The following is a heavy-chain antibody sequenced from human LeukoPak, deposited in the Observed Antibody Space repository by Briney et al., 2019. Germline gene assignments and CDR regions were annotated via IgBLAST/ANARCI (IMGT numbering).Heavy chain of an antibody. Sequence: GGSLRLSCAASGFTFSSYAMSWVRQAPGKGLEWVSAISGSGGSTYYADSVKGRFTISRDNSKNMLYLQMNSLRAEDTAVYYCAKPVRRGYCSGGSCSLYYYYYYMDVWGKGTTVTVSS. J-gene: IGHJ6*03. CDR2: ISGSGGST. V-gene: IGHV3-23*01. D-gene: IGHD2-15*01. CDR3: AKPVRRGYCSGGSCSLYYYYYYMDV. CDR1: GFTFSSYA.